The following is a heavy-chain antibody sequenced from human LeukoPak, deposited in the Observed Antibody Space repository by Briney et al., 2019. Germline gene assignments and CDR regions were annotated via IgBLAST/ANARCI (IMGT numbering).Heavy chain of an antibody. CDR1: GFTVSTNY. D-gene: IGHD3-10*01. V-gene: IGHV3-66*01. CDR2: IYSGGST. J-gene: IGHJ4*02. CDR3: ARVGYTSGWFGD. Sequence: GGSLRLSCAASGFTVSTNYMSWVRQAPGKGLEWVSVIYSGGSTNYADSVKGRFTISRDNPNNTLYLQMNSLRAEDTAVYYCARVGYTSGWFGDWGQGTLVTVSS.